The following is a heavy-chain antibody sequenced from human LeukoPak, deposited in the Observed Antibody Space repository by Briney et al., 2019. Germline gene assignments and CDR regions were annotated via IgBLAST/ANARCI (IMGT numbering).Heavy chain of an antibody. J-gene: IGHJ4*02. D-gene: IGHD3-10*01. CDR2: IKSKIDGGTT. Sequence: PGGSLRLSCTASGFIFNNAWMSWLRQAPGKGLEWVGLIKSKIDGGTTDYAAPVKGRFTISRDDSKNTLSLQMNSLKIEDTAVYYCTTTVYGSGYYFDYWGQGTLVTVSS. CDR1: GFIFNNAW. CDR3: TTTVYGSGYYFDY. V-gene: IGHV3-15*01.